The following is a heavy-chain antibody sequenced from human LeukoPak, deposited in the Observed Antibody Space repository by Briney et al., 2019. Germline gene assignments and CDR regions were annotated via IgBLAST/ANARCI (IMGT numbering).Heavy chain of an antibody. V-gene: IGHV1-69*13. CDR2: IIPIFGTA. CDR3: ARDFSQDCGGNEEGY. D-gene: IGHD4-23*01. Sequence: SVKVSCKASGYTFTSYYMHWVRQAPGQGLEWMGGIIPIFGTANYAQKFQGRVTITADESTSTAYMELSSLRSEDTAVYYCARDFSQDCGGNEEGYWGQGTLVTVSS. CDR1: GYTFTSYY. J-gene: IGHJ4*02.